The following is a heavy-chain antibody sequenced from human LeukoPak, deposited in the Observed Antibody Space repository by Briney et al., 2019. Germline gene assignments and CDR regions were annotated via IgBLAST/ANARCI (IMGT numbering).Heavy chain of an antibody. D-gene: IGHD1-26*01. V-gene: IGHV2-70*04. J-gene: IGHJ4*02. CDR2: IDWDDDK. Sequence: SGPTLVNPTQTLTLTCTFSGFSLSTSAMRVNWIRQPPGKALEWLARIDWDDDKFYSTSLKTRLTISKDTSKNQVVLTMTNMDPVDTATYYCAGIFPGTYSGSSPFDYWGQGILVTVSS. CDR1: GFSLSTSAMR. CDR3: AGIFPGTYSGSSPFDY.